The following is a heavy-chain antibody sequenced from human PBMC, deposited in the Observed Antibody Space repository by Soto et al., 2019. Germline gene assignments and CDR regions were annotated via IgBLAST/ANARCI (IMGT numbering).Heavy chain of an antibody. D-gene: IGHD1-20*01. CDR3: SPPYITVLDY. V-gene: IGHV1-69*13. J-gene: IGHJ4*02. CDR1: GGAFSSYA. CDR2: IIPIFGTA. Sequence: SVKVSFKASGGAFSSYAISWVRQAPGQGLEWMGGIIPIFGTANYAQKFQGRVTITADESTSTAYMELSSLRAEDTAVYYCSPPYITVLDYWGQGTLVTVSS.